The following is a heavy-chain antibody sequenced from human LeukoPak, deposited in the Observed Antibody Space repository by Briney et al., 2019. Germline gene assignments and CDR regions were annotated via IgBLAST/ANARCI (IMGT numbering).Heavy chain of an antibody. D-gene: IGHD6-13*01. CDR2: ISSTGGNR. CDR3: ARVRNSSWYDFDY. V-gene: IGHV3-23*05. CDR1: EFTFSDFA. J-gene: IGHJ4*02. Sequence: PGGSLRLSYAASEFTFSDFAMGWVRQAPGKGLQWVSTISSTGGNRYYTNSVRGRFTISRNTSKNTLYPQMNSLRAEDTAIYYCARVRNSSWYDFDYWGRGILVTVSS.